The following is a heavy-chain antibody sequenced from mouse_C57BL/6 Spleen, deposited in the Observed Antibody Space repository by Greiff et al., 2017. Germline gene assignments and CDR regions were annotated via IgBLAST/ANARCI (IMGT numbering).Heavy chain of an antibody. CDR2: IDPSDSYT. CDR1: GYTFTSYW. Sequence: QVQLQQPGAELVRPGTSVKLSCKASGYTFTSYWMHWVKQRPGQGLEWIGVIDPSDSYTNYNQKFKGKATLTVDTSSSTAYMQLSSLTSEDSAVYYGARVWVYDGYYRFAYWGQGTLVTVSA. J-gene: IGHJ3*01. V-gene: IGHV1-59*01. D-gene: IGHD2-3*01. CDR3: ARVWVYDGYYRFAY.